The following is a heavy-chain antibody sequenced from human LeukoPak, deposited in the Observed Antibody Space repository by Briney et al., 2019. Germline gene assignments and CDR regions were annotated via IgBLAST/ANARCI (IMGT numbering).Heavy chain of an antibody. CDR3: AKVPYDSSGYSPGFDY. CDR2: INGSGGST. D-gene: IGHD3-22*01. CDR1: GFTFSSYA. J-gene: IGHJ4*02. Sequence: GDLVQPGGSLRLSCAASGFTFSSYAMSWVRQAPGKGLEWVSDINGSGGSTYYADSVKGRFTISRDNSKNTLYLQMNSLRPEDTAVYYCAKVPYDSSGYSPGFDYWGQGTLVTVSS. V-gene: IGHV3-23*01.